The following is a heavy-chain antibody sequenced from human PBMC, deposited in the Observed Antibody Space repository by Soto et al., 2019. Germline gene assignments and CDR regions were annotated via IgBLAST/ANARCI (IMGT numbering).Heavy chain of an antibody. Sequence: NPSETLSLTCTVSGDSISSGGYYWSWIRQHPGKGLEWIGYIYYSGSTYYNPSLKSRVTISVDTSKNQFSLKLSSVTAADTAVYYCARERYSSLNWFDPWGQGTLVTVS. D-gene: IGHD2-21*01. CDR3: ARERYSSLNWFDP. CDR1: GDSISSGGYY. V-gene: IGHV4-31*03. J-gene: IGHJ5*02. CDR2: IYYSGST.